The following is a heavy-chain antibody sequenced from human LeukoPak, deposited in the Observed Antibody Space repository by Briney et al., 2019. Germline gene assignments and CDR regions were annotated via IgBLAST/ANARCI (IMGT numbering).Heavy chain of an antibody. CDR1: GYTFTSYD. D-gene: IGHD6-13*01. V-gene: IGHV1-8*01. CDR2: MNPNSGNT. J-gene: IGHJ6*03. Sequence: GASVKVSCKASGYTFTSYDINWVRQATGQGLEWMGWMNPNSGNTGYAQKFQGRVIMTRNTSISTAYMELSSLRSEDTAVYYCARVSGSSWYYYYYMDVWGKGTTVTVSS. CDR3: ARVSGSSWYYYYYMDV.